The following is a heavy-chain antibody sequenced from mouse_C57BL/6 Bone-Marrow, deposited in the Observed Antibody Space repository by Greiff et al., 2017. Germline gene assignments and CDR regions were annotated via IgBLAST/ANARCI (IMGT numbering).Heavy chain of an antibody. CDR1: GYTFTGYW. D-gene: IGHD2-4*01. Sequence: VQLQQSGAELMKPGASVKLSCKATGYTFTGYWIEWVKQRPGHGLEWIGEIFTGSGSTNDNEKFKGEATFTADPSSNTAYMQLSSLTTEDSASYYCARDHDYDDYWGQGTTLTVAS. CDR2: IFTGSGST. J-gene: IGHJ2*01. CDR3: ARDHDYDDY. V-gene: IGHV1-9*01.